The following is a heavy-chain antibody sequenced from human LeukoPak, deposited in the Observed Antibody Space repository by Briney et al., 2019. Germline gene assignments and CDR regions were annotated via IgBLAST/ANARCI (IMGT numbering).Heavy chain of an antibody. J-gene: IGHJ4*02. V-gene: IGHV3-9*01. D-gene: IGHD1-26*01. Sequence: PGRSLRFSCAASGFTFDDYAMHWVRQAPGKGLEWVSGISWNSGSIGYADSVKGRFTISRDNAKNSLYLQMNSLRAEDTALYYCAKDMGNLSPFDYWGQGTLVTVSS. CDR2: ISWNSGSI. CDR1: GFTFDDYA. CDR3: AKDMGNLSPFDY.